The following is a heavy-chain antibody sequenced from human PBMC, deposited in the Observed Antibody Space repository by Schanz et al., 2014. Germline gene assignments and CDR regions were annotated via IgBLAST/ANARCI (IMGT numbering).Heavy chain of an antibody. V-gene: IGHV1-69*02. D-gene: IGHD3-10*01. CDR2: IIPVLNIA. Sequence: QLQLVQSGAEVKKPGSSVKVSCKLSGGTISSYTISWMRQAPGQGLEWMGKIIPVLNIATYAQRFQGRVSITADTSTNTAYMELSSLTSEDTAVHYCARGRGFYDYWGQGTLVTVSS. CDR3: ARGRGFYDY. J-gene: IGHJ4*02. CDR1: GGTISSYT.